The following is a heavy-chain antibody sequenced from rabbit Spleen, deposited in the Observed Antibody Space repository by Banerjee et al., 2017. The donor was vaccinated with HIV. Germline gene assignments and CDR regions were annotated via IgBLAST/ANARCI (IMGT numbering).Heavy chain of an antibody. J-gene: IGHJ6*01. CDR2: IDAGSSGFP. Sequence: QSLEESGGDLVKPGASLTLTCTASGVSFSSSSYVCWVRQAPGKGLEWIACIDAGSSGFPYFATWAKGRFTCSKPSSTTVTLQMTRLTAADTATYFCARDTSSSFSSYGMDLWGPGTLVTVS. CDR3: ARDTSSSFSSYGMDL. CDR1: GVSFSSSSY. D-gene: IGHD1-1*01. V-gene: IGHV1S40*01.